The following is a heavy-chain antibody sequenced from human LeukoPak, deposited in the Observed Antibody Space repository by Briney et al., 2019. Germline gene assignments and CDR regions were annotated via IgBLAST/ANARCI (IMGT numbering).Heavy chain of an antibody. Sequence: GGSLRLSCAASGFTFSSYEMNWVRQAPGKGLEWVSYISSDGRNIYYADSVKGRFTISRDNSENTLYLQMNSLRAEDTAVYYCAKDLGITIFGVVITGIDYWGQGTLVTVSS. CDR1: GFTFSSYE. D-gene: IGHD3-3*01. J-gene: IGHJ4*02. CDR2: ISSDGRNI. CDR3: AKDLGITIFGVVITGIDY. V-gene: IGHV3-48*03.